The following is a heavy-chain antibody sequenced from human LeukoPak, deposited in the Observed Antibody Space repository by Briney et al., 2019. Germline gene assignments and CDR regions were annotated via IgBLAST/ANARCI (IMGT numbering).Heavy chain of an antibody. J-gene: IGHJ4*02. Sequence: GGSLRLSCAASGFTFSSYSMSWVRQAPGRGLEWVSAISGNGDSTYYADSVKGRFTISRDNSKNTLVLQMSSLRAEDTAVYYCAKGDYGGDFRYFDCWGQGTLVTVSS. CDR2: ISGNGDST. CDR1: GFTFSSYS. CDR3: AKGDYGGDFRYFDC. D-gene: IGHD4-23*01. V-gene: IGHV3-23*01.